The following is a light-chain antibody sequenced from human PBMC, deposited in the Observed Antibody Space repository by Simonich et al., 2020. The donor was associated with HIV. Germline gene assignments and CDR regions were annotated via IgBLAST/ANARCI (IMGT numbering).Light chain of an antibody. V-gene: IGKV3-15*01. Sequence: EIVMTQSPATLSVSPGERATLSCRASQSVSSNLVWYQQKSGQAPRLLIYGASTRATGIPARFSGRGSGTEFTLTISSMQSEDFAVYYCLQYNNWPTFGGGTKVEIK. CDR3: LQYNNWPT. CDR1: QSVSSN. J-gene: IGKJ4*01. CDR2: GAS.